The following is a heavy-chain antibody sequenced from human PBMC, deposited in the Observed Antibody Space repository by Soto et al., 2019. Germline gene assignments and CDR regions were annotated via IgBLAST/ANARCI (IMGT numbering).Heavy chain of an antibody. D-gene: IGHD4-17*01. CDR1: GFSLRNTRMG. CDR2: IFSNDAK. CDR3: ARSLYVDYVHWYFDL. J-gene: IGHJ2*01. Sequence: QVTLKESGPVLVKPTETLTLTCTVSGFSLRNTRMGVSWIRQSPGKALEWLAHIFSNDAKSYSPSLKSRLAISRDTSKSQVVLTMTNVAPVDTATDYCARSLYVDYVHWYFDLWGRGTLVTVSS. V-gene: IGHV2-26*01.